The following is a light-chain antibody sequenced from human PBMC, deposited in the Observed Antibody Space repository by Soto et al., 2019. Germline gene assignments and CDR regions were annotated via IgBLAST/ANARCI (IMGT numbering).Light chain of an antibody. V-gene: IGLV1-40*01. CDR2: GNS. CDR3: QSYDSSLDVV. J-gene: IGLJ2*01. CDR1: SSNIGAGYD. Sequence: QSVLTQPPSVSGAPGQRVTISCTGGSSNIGAGYDVHWYQQLPGTAPKLLIYGNSNRPSGVPDRFSGSKSGTSASLAIIGLQAEDEADYYCQSYDSSLDVVFGGGTKLTVL.